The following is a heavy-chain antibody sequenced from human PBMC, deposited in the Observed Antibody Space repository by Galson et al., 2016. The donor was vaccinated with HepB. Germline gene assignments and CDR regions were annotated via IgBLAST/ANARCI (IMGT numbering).Heavy chain of an antibody. CDR1: GFTFSNYA. V-gene: IGHV3-23*01. Sequence: SLRLSCAASGFTFSNYAMSWVRQAPGKGLEWVSAISGSGGSTYYADSVKGRFTISRDNSKNMLYLPMNSLRAEDTAVYYCAKDKSSSWYGYYYYYMDVWGQGTPVTVSS. CDR3: AKDKSSSWYGYYYYYMDV. D-gene: IGHD6-13*01. CDR2: ISGSGGST. J-gene: IGHJ6*03.